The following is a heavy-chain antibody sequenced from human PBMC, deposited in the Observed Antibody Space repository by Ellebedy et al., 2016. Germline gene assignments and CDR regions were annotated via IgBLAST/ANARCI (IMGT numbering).Heavy chain of an antibody. Sequence: SETLSLTCAVYGGSFSGYYWSWIRQPPGKGLEWIGEINHSGSTNYNPSFKSRVTISIDTSKNQFSLNLSSVTAADTAVHYCARGSHYMRVVVIASDAFDIWGQGTMVTVSS. CDR3: ARGSHYMRVVVIASDAFDI. J-gene: IGHJ3*02. CDR1: GGSFSGYY. V-gene: IGHV4-34*01. CDR2: INHSGST. D-gene: IGHD3-22*01.